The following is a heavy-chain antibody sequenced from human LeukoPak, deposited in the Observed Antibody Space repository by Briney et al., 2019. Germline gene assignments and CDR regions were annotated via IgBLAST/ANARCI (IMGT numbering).Heavy chain of an antibody. V-gene: IGHV3-23*01. CDR3: AKEKGGYCSGGSCSNYYYYGMDV. J-gene: IGHJ6*02. CDR2: ISGSGGST. D-gene: IGHD2-15*01. CDR1: GFTFSSYA. Sequence: GGSLRLSCAASGFTFSSYAMSWVRQAPGKGLEWVSAISGSGGSTYYADSVKGRFTISRDNSKNTLYLQMNSLRAEDTAVYYCAKEKGGYCSGGSCSNYYYYGMDVWGQGTTVTVSS.